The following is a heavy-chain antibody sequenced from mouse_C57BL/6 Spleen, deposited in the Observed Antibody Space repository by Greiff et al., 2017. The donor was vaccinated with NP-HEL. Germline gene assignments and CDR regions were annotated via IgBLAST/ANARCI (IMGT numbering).Heavy chain of an antibody. CDR1: GYTFTDYE. Sequence: QVHVKQSGAELVRPGASVTLSCKASGYTFTDYEMHWVKQTPVHGLEWIGAIDPETGGTAYNQKFKGKAILTADKSSSTAYMELRSLTSEDSAVDYCTYYDYGRYAMDYWGQGTSVTVSS. V-gene: IGHV1-15*01. CDR2: IDPETGGT. CDR3: TYYDYGRYAMDY. J-gene: IGHJ4*01. D-gene: IGHD2-4*01.